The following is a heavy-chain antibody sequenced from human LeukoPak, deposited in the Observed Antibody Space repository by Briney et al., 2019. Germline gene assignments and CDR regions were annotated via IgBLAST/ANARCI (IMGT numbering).Heavy chain of an antibody. J-gene: IGHJ3*02. CDR3: ARELRRWPAWLGAFDI. CDR2: IYYSGST. V-gene: IGHV4-39*07. D-gene: IGHD5-24*01. Sequence: SETLSLTCTVSGGSISSSSYYWGWIRQPPGKGLEWIGSIYYSGSTYYNPSLKSRVTISVDTSKNQFSLKLSSVTAADTAVYYCARELRRWPAWLGAFDIWGQGTMVTVSS. CDR1: GGSISSSSYY.